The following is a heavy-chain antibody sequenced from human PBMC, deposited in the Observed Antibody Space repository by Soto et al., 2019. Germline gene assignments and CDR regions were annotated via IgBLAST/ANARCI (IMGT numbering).Heavy chain of an antibody. CDR3: ARNTNYGSGAGRYYFDY. D-gene: IGHD3-10*01. J-gene: IGHJ4*02. CDR1: GGTFSSYA. Sequence: SVKVSCKASGGTFSSYAISWVRQAPGQGLEWMGGIIPIFGTANYAQKFQGRVTITADESTSTAYVELSSLRSEDTAVYYCARNTNYGSGAGRYYFDYWGQGTLVTVSS. V-gene: IGHV1-69*13. CDR2: IIPIFGTA.